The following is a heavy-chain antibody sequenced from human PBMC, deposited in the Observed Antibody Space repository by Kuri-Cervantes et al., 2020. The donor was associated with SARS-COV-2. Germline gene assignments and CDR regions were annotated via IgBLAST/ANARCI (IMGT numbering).Heavy chain of an antibody. J-gene: IGHJ4*02. CDR3: ARELGGGSV. CDR2: ISSSSSYI. D-gene: IGHD2-15*01. CDR1: GFTFSGYS. Sequence: GGSLSSSCAASGFTFSGYSMNWVRQAPGKGLEWVSSISSSSSYIYYADSVKGRFTISRDNAKNSLYLQMNSLRAEDTAVNYCARELGGGSVWGQGTLVTVSS. V-gene: IGHV3-21*01.